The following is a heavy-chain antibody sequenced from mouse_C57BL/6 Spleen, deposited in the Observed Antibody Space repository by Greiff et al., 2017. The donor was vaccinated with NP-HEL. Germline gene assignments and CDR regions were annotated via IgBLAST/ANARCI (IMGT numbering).Heavy chain of an antibody. J-gene: IGHJ3*01. CDR1: GYTFTDYE. CDR3: TTYGNYWFAY. D-gene: IGHD2-1*01. Sequence: QVQLKQSGAELVRPGASVTLSCKASGYTFTDYEMHWVKQTPVHGLEWIGAIDPETGGTAYNQKFKGKAILTADKSSSTAYMELRSLTSEDSAVYYCTTYGNYWFAYWGQGTLVTVSA. CDR2: IDPETGGT. V-gene: IGHV1-15*01.